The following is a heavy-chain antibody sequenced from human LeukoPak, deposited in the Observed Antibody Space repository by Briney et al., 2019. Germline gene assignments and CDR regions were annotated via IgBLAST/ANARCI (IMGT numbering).Heavy chain of an antibody. Sequence: GGSLRLSCAASGFTFSSYGMHWVRQAPGKGLEWVAVIWYDGSNKYYADSVKGRFTISRDNSKNTLYLQMNSLRAEDTAVYYCARDRMTYSGSYLFDYWGQGTLVTVSS. CDR2: IWYDGSNK. D-gene: IGHD1-26*01. V-gene: IGHV3-33*01. CDR1: GFTFSSYG. CDR3: ARDRMTYSGSYLFDY. J-gene: IGHJ4*02.